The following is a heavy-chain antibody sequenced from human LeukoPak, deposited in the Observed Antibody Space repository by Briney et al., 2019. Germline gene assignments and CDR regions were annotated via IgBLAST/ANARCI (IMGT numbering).Heavy chain of an antibody. CDR3: ARVGIAAAGPYYYYGMDV. V-gene: IGHV3-21*01. D-gene: IGHD6-13*01. Sequence: GGSLRLSCAASGFTFSSYWMNWVRQAPGKGLEWVSAISGSGGSTYYADSVKGRFTISRDNAKNSLYLQMNSLRAEDTAVYYCARVGIAAAGPYYYYGMDVWGQGTTVTVSS. CDR1: GFTFSSYW. J-gene: IGHJ6*02. CDR2: ISGSGGST.